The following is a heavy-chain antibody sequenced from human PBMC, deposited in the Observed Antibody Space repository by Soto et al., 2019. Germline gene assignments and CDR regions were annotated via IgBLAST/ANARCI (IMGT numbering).Heavy chain of an antibody. Sequence: ASVKVSCKASGYTFTSYGISWVRQAPGQGLEWMGWISAYNGNTNYAQKLQGRVTMTTDTSTSTAYMELRSLRSDDTAVYYCARTIVVVPAAMLVYYYGMDVWGQGTTVTVSS. CDR1: GYTFTSYG. D-gene: IGHD2-2*01. V-gene: IGHV1-18*01. CDR3: ARTIVVVPAAMLVYYYGMDV. CDR2: ISAYNGNT. J-gene: IGHJ6*02.